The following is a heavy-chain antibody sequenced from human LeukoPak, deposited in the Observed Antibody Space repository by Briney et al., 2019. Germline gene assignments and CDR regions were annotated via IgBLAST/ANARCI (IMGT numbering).Heavy chain of an antibody. D-gene: IGHD1-7*01. J-gene: IGHJ3*02. Sequence: SETLSLTCSVSGGSISGYYLTWIRQPAGKGLEWIGRVYTSGSTHYNPSLKTRLTMSVDTSKNQFSLKLSSVTAADTAVYYCARLITGTTTAFDIWGQGTMVTVSS. CDR1: GGSISGYY. CDR3: ARLITGTTTAFDI. V-gene: IGHV4-4*07. CDR2: VYTSGST.